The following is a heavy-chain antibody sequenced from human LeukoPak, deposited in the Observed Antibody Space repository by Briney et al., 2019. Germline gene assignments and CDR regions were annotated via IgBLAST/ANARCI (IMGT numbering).Heavy chain of an antibody. CDR2: IYISGST. V-gene: IGHV4-61*02. J-gene: IGHJ4*02. D-gene: IGHD3-16*01. CDR3: AGGKATFDY. CDR1: GGSISSGSYY. Sequence: SETLSLTCTVSGGSISSGSYYWSWIRQPARKGLEWIARIYISGSTNYNPSLKSRVTISVDTSKNQFSLKLSSVTAADTAVYYCAGGKATFDYWGQGTLVTVSS.